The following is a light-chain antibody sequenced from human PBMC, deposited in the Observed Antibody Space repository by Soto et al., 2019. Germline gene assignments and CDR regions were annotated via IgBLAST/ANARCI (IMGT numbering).Light chain of an antibody. CDR2: DAS. CDR3: QQRSNWPLT. CDR1: QSVSSY. Sequence: EIVLTQSPATLSLSPGERATLSCRASQSVSSYLAWYQQKPGQAPRLLIYDASNRATGIPARFSGSGSGTDSALSISSLEPEGFTVYYCQQRSNWPLTFGGGTKVEI. V-gene: IGKV3-11*01. J-gene: IGKJ4*01.